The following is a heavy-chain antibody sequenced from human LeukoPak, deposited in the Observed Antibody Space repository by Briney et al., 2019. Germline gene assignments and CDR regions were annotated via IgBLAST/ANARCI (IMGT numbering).Heavy chain of an antibody. CDR2: IIPILGIA. V-gene: IGHV1-69*04. CDR3: ARDFCSGGSCYRWFDP. J-gene: IGHJ5*02. CDR1: GGTFSSYA. Sequence: GASVKVSCKASGGTFSSYAISWVRQAPGQGLERMGRIIPILGIANYAQKFQGRVTITADKSTSTAYMELSSLRSEDTAVYYCARDFCSGGSCYRWFDPWGQGTLVTVSS. D-gene: IGHD2-15*01.